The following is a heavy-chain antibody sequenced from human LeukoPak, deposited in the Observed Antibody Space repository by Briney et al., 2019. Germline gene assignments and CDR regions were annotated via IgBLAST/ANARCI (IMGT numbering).Heavy chain of an antibody. Sequence: SGGSLRLSCAASGFTVSRNYMSWVRQAPGKGLEWVSVIYSGGSTYYADSVKGRFTISRGISKNTLYLQMNSLRAEDTAVYYCARADSSGYQRQFDYWGQGTLVTVSS. CDR1: GFTVSRNY. CDR3: ARADSSGYQRQFDY. V-gene: IGHV3-53*01. CDR2: IYSGGST. J-gene: IGHJ4*02. D-gene: IGHD3-22*01.